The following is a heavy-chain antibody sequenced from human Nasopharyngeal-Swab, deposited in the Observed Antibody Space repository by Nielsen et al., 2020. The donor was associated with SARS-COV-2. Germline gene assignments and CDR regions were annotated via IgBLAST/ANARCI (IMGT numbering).Heavy chain of an antibody. CDR3: ARDLGRGWGLLPQYYFDY. CDR1: GFTFSDYS. J-gene: IGHJ4*02. CDR2: ISYSGSTV. D-gene: IGHD4-23*01. Sequence: GESLKISCAASGFTFSDYSMNWVRQTPGKGLEWISYISYSGSTVYYADSVKGRFTISRDNARNSLDLQMNSLRVDDTAVYYCARDLGRGWGLLPQYYFDYWGQGALVTVSS. V-gene: IGHV3-48*04.